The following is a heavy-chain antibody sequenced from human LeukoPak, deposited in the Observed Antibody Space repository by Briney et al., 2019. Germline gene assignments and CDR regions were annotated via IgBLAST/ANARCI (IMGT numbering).Heavy chain of an antibody. D-gene: IGHD3-16*01. J-gene: IGHJ4*02. Sequence: SGGSLRLSCAASGFTFSDYYMSWIRQAPGKGLEWVSYISSSSRYTNYADSVKGRFTISRDNARNSLYLQLNSLRAEDTAVYFCVRDLFDDYSLDYWGQGTLVTVSS. V-gene: IGHV3-11*06. CDR2: ISSSSRYT. CDR1: GFTFSDYY. CDR3: VRDLFDDYSLDY.